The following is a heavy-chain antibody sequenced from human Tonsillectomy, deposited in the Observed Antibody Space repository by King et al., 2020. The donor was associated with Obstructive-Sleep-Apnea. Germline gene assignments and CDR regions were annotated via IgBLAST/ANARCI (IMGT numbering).Heavy chain of an antibody. CDR2: IDPSDSYT. J-gene: IGHJ6*02. V-gene: IGHV5-10-1*01. CDR3: ARLISYCSSTSCYSGMDV. Sequence: VQLVESGAEVKKPGESLRISCKGSGYSFTSYWISWVRQMPGKGLEWMGRIDPSDSYTNYSPSFQGHVTISADKSISTAYLQWSSLKASDTAMYYCARLISYCSSTSCYSGMDVWAKGPRSPSP. CDR1: GYSFTSYW. D-gene: IGHD2-2*01.